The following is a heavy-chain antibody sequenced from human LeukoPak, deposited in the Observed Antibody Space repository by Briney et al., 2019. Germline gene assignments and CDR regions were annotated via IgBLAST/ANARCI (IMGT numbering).Heavy chain of an antibody. Sequence: GGSLRLSCAASGFTFSSYSMNWVRQAPGKGLEWVSSISSSSSYIYYADSVKGRFTISRDNAKNSLYLQMNSLRAEDTAVYYCARGGFLTGYSPFDYWGQGTLVTVSS. J-gene: IGHJ4*02. CDR2: ISSSSSYI. D-gene: IGHD3-9*01. CDR3: ARGGFLTGYSPFDY. CDR1: GFTFSSYS. V-gene: IGHV3-21*01.